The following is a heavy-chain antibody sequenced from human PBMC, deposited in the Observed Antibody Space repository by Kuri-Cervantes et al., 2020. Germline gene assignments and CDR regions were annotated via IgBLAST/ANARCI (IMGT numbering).Heavy chain of an antibody. Sequence: GGSLRLSCAASGFTFSSYAMSWVRQAPGKGLEWVSYISSSGSTIYYADSVKGRFTISRDNSKNTLYLQMNSLRAEDTAVYYCARDWRYCSSTSCYAVRPGSFDYWGQGTLVTVSS. J-gene: IGHJ4*02. CDR3: ARDWRYCSSTSCYAVRPGSFDY. CDR2: ISSSGSTI. CDR1: GFTFSSYA. V-gene: IGHV3-48*01. D-gene: IGHD2-2*01.